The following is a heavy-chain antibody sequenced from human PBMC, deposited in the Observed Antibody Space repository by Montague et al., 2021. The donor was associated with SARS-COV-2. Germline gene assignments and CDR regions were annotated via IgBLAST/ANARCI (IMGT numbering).Heavy chain of an antibody. CDR1: GGSISSSSYY. J-gene: IGHJ5*02. CDR2: IYYSGST. Sequence: SETLSLTCTVSGGSISSSSYYWGWIRQPPGKGLEWIGSIYYSGSTYYNPSLKSRVTISVDTSKNQFSLKLSSVTAADTAVYYCARETRAYCSCGSCPYGWFDPWGQGTLVTVSS. D-gene: IGHD2-15*01. CDR3: ARETRAYCSCGSCPYGWFDP. V-gene: IGHV4-39*07.